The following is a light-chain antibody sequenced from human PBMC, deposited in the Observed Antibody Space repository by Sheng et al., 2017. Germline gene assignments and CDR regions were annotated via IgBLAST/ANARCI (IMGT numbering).Light chain of an antibody. CDR3: QQRSNWPPL. V-gene: IGKV3D-20*02. CDR1: QSVSSSY. Sequence: EIVLTQSPGTLSLSPGERATLSCRASQSVSSSYLAWYQQKPGQAPRLLIYGASSRATGIPARFSGSGSGTDFTLTISSLEPEDFAVYYCQQRSNWPPLFGGGTKVEIK. J-gene: IGKJ4*01. CDR2: GAS.